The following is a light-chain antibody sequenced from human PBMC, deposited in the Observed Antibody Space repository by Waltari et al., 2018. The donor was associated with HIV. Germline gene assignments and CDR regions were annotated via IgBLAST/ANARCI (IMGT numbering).Light chain of an antibody. CDR2: EVY. CDR1: PRDIHPLTY. Sequence: QSALTQPASVSGSPGQSITISCSRPPRDIHPLTYVSWYQQHPGNVPKLIFFEVYYRPAGLSDRFSASKSGNTASLTISDLQPEDEADYFCSSYSTRNFLMFGGGTKLTVL. CDR3: SSYSTRNFLM. V-gene: IGLV2-14*03. J-gene: IGLJ3*02.